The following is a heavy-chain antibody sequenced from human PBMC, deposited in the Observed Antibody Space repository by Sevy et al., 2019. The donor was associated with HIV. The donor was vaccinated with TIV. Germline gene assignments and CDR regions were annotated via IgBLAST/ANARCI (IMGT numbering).Heavy chain of an antibody. J-gene: IGHJ6*02. CDR1: GGSFSSFY. D-gene: IGHD1-1*01. V-gene: IGHV4-34*01. Sequence: SETLSLICTVYGGSFSSFYWSWIRQSPGKGLEWIGEINHRGSTNYNPSLKSRVTVSVDTSNNQFSLNLTSVTAADTAVYYCARGGRVATTEYGMDVWGQGTTVTVSS. CDR3: ARGGRVATTEYGMDV. CDR2: INHRGST.